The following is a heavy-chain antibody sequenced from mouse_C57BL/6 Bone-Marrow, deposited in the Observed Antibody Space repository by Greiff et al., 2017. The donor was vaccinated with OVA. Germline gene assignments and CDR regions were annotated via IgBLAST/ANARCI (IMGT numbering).Heavy chain of an antibody. CDR3: ARLTTVVVRDAMDY. V-gene: IGHV2-9-1*01. J-gene: IGHJ4*01. D-gene: IGHD1-1*01. Sequence: VKLMESGPGLVAPSQSLSITCTVSGFSLTSYAISWVRQPPGKGLEWLGVIWTGGGTNYNSALKSRLSISKDNSKSQVFLKMNSLQTDDTARYYCARLTTVVVRDAMDYWGQGTSVTVSS. CDR1: GFSLTSYA. CDR2: IWTGGGT.